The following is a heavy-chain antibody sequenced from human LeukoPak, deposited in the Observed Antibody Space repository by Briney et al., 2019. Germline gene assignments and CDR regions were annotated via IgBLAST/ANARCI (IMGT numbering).Heavy chain of an antibody. CDR1: GGTFSSYA. Sequence: SVKVSCKTSGGTFSSYAISWVRQAPGQGLEWMGGIIPIFGTPNYAQKFQGRVTITADKSTSTAYMELRSPRSDDTAVYYCAQYSSSSGDAFDIWGQGTMVTVSS. V-gene: IGHV1-69*06. CDR3: AQYSSSSGDAFDI. CDR2: IIPIFGTP. J-gene: IGHJ3*02. D-gene: IGHD6-6*01.